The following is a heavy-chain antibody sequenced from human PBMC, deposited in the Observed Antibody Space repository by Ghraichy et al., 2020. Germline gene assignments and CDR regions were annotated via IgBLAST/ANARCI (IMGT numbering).Heavy chain of an antibody. J-gene: IGHJ6*02. D-gene: IGHD3-16*01. CDR1: GASINSGSYY. CDR3: ARDHQLQPYAYYYGMDV. V-gene: IGHV4-39*02. CDR2: IHHSGTT. Sequence: SETLSLTCTVSGASINSGSYYWVWIRQPPGKGMEWIGSIHHSGTTYFNPSLKSRVIISVDMPKNQFSLNLTSVTAADTDLYFCARDHQLQPYAYYYGMDVWGQGTTVTVSS.